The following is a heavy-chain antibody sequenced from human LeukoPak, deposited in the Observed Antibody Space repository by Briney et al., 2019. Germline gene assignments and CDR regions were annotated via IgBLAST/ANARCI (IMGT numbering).Heavy chain of an antibody. D-gene: IGHD1-26*01. Sequence: SETLSLTCTVSGYSISSGYYSGWIRQPPGKGLEWIGSIYHSGSTYYNPSLKSRVTISVDTSKNQFSLKLSSVTAADTAVYYCARDRIRSWDPPYFDYWGQGTLVTVSS. CDR3: ARDRIRSWDPPYFDY. CDR2: IYHSGST. V-gene: IGHV4-38-2*02. J-gene: IGHJ4*02. CDR1: GYSISSGYY.